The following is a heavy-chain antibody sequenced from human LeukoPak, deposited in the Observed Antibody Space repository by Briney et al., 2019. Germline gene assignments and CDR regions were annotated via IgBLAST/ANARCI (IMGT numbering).Heavy chain of an antibody. CDR3: ARFVRGYSYQYYFDY. V-gene: IGHV4-39*07. CDR1: GGSIRSSSYY. CDR2: IYYSGST. D-gene: IGHD5-18*01. J-gene: IGHJ4*02. Sequence: SETLSLTCTVSGGSIRSSSYYWGWIRQPPGKGLEWIGSIYYSGSTYYNPSLKSRVTISVDTSKNQFSLKLSSVTAADTAVYYCARFVRGYSYQYYFDYWGQGTLVTVSS.